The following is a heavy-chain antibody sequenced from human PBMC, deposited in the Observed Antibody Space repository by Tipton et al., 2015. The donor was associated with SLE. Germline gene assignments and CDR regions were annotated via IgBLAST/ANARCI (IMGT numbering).Heavy chain of an antibody. CDR1: GYTFTSYG. V-gene: IGHV1-18*01. CDR2: ISAYNGNT. Sequence: QLVQSGPEVKKPGASVKVSCKASGYTFTSYGISWVRQAPGQGLEWMGWISAYNGNTNYAQKLQGRVTMTTDTSTSTAYMELRSLRSDDTAVYYCARQELNQLELKGYYYYMDVWGKGTTVPVSS. D-gene: IGHD1-7*01. J-gene: IGHJ6*03. CDR3: ARQELNQLELKGYYYYMDV.